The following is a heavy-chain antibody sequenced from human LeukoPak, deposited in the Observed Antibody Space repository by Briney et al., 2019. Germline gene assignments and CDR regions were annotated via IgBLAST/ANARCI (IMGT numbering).Heavy chain of an antibody. D-gene: IGHD3-16*02. CDR1: GGSFRGYY. CDR3: ARRGQYYAYMWESYRYAGFDY. V-gene: IGHV4-34*01. CDR2: INHSGST. Sequence: SETLSLTCAVSGGSFRGYYWSWIRQPPGKGLEWIGEINHSGSTNYNPSLKSRVTISVDTSKNQFLLKLSSVTVAVTGVYYGARRGQYYAYMWESYRYAGFDYWGQGTLVTVSS. J-gene: IGHJ4*02.